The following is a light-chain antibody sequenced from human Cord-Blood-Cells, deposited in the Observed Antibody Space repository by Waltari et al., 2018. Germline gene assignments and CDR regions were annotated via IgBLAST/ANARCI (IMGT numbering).Light chain of an antibody. CDR1: QSLLHSNGYNY. J-gene: IGKJ1*01. CDR3: MQDLQTPRT. V-gene: IGKV2-28*01. Sequence: DIVMTPSPLSLPVTPGEPAHMSCRSSQSLLHSNGYNYLDWYLQKPGQSPQLLIYLGSNRASGVPDRFSGSGSGTDFTLKISRVEAEDVGVYCCMQDLQTPRTFGQGTKVEIK. CDR2: LGS.